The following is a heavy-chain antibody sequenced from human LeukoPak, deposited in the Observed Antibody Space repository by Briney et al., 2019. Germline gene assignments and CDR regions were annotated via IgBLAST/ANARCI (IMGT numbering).Heavy chain of an antibody. Sequence: SSQTLSLTCAISGDSVSSDSAAWNWIRQSPSRGLEWLARTYFRSKWYYDHALAVKGRITINPDTSKNQFFLQLNSVTPEDTAVYFCARDPVGGSTIFDSWGQGTLVTVSS. CDR2: TYFRSKWYY. V-gene: IGHV6-1*01. CDR3: ARDPVGGSTIFDS. J-gene: IGHJ4*02. CDR1: GDSVSSDSAA. D-gene: IGHD1-26*01.